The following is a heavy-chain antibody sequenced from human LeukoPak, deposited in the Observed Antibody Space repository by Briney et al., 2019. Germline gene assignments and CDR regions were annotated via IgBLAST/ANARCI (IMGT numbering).Heavy chain of an antibody. CDR3: ARVLTGDPPYYYYMDV. J-gene: IGHJ6*03. Sequence: SETLSLTCTVSGGSISSYYWSWIRQPAGKGLEWIGRIYTSGSTNYNPSLKSRVTMSVDTSKNQFSLKLSSVTAADTAVYYCARVLTGDPPYYYYMDVWGKGTTVTVSS. CDR2: IYTSGST. V-gene: IGHV4-4*07. CDR1: GGSISSYY. D-gene: IGHD7-27*01.